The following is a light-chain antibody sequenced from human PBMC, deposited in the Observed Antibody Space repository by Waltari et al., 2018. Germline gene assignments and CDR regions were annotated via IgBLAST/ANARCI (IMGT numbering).Light chain of an antibody. Sequence: IVLTLSPRPLSFSPGESATITCRSSQSISNYLAWYQQKPGQAPRLLIYGASSRATGVPDRFSGSGSGTDFTLTISRLQTEDFAVYYCQQYDSSPYTFGQGTKLEIK. J-gene: IGKJ2*01. CDR3: QQYDSSPYT. V-gene: IGKV3-20*01. CDR2: GAS. CDR1: QSISNY.